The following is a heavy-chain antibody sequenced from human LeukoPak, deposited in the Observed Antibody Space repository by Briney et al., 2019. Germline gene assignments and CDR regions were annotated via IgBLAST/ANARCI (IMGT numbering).Heavy chain of an antibody. CDR1: GFTFSSYA. CDR2: ISYDGSNK. V-gene: IGHV3-30*18. D-gene: IGHD6-19*01. Sequence: GGSLRLPCAASGFTFSSYAMSWVRQAPGKGLEWVAVISYDGSNKYYADSVKGRFTISRDNSKNTLYLQMNSLRAEDTAVYYCAKDWSYSSGFWRYYYYGMDVWGQGTTVTVSS. J-gene: IGHJ6*02. CDR3: AKDWSYSSGFWRYYYYGMDV.